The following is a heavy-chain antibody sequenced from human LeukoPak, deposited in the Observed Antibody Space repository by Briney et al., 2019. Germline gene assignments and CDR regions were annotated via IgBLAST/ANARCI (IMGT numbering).Heavy chain of an antibody. CDR3: ARAEIGDAFDI. Sequence: SETLSLTCTVSGGSISSYYWSWIRRPPGKGLEWIGYIYYSGSTNYNPSLKSRVTISVDTSKNQFSLKLSSVTAADTAVYYCARAEIGDAFDIWGQGTMVTVSS. CDR2: IYYSGST. V-gene: IGHV4-59*01. D-gene: IGHD2-21*01. CDR1: GGSISSYY. J-gene: IGHJ3*02.